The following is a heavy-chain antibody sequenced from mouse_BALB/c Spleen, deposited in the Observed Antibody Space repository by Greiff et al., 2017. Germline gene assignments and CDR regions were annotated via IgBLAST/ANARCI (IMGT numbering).Heavy chain of an antibody. V-gene: IGHV2-2*02. CDR3: ARKAQYRNDFDY. D-gene: IGHD2-14*01. CDR1: GFSLTSYG. J-gene: IGHJ2*01. Sequence: VQLQESGPGLVQPSQSLSITCTVSGFSLTSYGVHWVRQSPGKGLEWLGEIRSGGSTDYNAAFISRLSISKDNSKSQVFFKMNSLQTNDTAIYYCARKAQYRNDFDYWGQGTTGTVYS. CDR2: IRSGGST.